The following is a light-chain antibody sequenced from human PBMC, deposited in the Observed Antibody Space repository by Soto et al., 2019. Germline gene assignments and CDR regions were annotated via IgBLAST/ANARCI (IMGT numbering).Light chain of an antibody. Sequence: IQLTQSPSSLSASVGDRVTITCRASQGIINYLAWYQQKPGKAPKLLIYGASTLQSGVPSRFGVSGSGTDFTHTCSSLQPEYFATFYCQQLFVYPPTFGPGTKVDIK. CDR2: GAS. CDR1: QGIINY. V-gene: IGKV1-9*01. CDR3: QQLFVYPPT. J-gene: IGKJ3*01.